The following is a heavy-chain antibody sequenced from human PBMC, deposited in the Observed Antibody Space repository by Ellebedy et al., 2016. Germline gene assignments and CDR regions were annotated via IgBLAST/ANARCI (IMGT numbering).Heavy chain of an antibody. V-gene: IGHV3-66*01. CDR1: GFTVSSNY. CDR2: IYADGRT. D-gene: IGHD3-10*01. Sequence: GGSLRLSCAASGFTVSSNYMNWVRQAPGKVLEWVSVIYADGRTFYADSMKGRFTISRDNSKNTLYLQMNSLRVEDTAVYYCARWYYYGSSPAFDIWGQGTKVTVPS. J-gene: IGHJ3*02. CDR3: ARWYYYGSSPAFDI.